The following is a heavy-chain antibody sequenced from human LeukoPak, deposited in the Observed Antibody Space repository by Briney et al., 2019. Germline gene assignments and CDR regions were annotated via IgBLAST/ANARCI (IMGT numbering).Heavy chain of an antibody. CDR3: AKSNGGWFGWFDP. CDR1: GLSLSSYA. J-gene: IGHJ5*02. V-gene: IGHV3-23*01. Sequence: GGSLRLSCAASGLSLSSYAMSWVRQAPGKGLEWVSVISGNGGSAYYADSVKGRFTISRDNSKNTLVLRMNSLRAEDTAVYYCAKSNGGWFGWFDPWGQGTLVTVSS. D-gene: IGHD6-19*01. CDR2: ISGNGGSA.